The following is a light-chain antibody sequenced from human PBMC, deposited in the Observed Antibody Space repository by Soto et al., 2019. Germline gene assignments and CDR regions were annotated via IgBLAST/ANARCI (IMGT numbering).Light chain of an antibody. V-gene: IGLV2-8*01. J-gene: IGLJ7*01. CDR2: EVN. CDR1: SSDVGRYNY. Sequence: QSALTQPPSASGSPGQSVTISCTGTSSDVGRYNYVSWYQQHPGKAPKLMIYEVNKRPSGVPDRFSGSKSGNTASLTVSGLQAEDEADYFCSSFAGSNTFVFGSGTQLTVL. CDR3: SSFAGSNTFV.